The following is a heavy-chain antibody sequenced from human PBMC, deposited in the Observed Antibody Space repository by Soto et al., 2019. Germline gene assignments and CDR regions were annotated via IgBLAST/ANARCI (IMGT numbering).Heavy chain of an antibody. V-gene: IGHV1-69*01. CDR2: IIPIFGTA. CDR1: GGTFSSYA. CDR3: ASRDLGVDIIPTPDYYYYYGTDV. D-gene: IGHD3-3*01. Sequence: AVKVSCKASGGTFSSYAISWVRQAPGQGLEWMGGIIPIFGTANYAQKFQGRVTITADESTSTAYMELSSRRSEDTAVYYCASRDLGVDIIPTPDYYYYYGTDVSGQGTTVTVSS. J-gene: IGHJ6*02.